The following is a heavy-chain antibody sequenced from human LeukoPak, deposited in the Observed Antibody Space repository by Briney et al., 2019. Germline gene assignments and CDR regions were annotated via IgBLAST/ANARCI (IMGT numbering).Heavy chain of an antibody. V-gene: IGHV5-51*03. D-gene: IGHD3-10*01. CDR1: GYDFFGFW. CDR3: ARFSGPSFDKNWFDP. J-gene: IGHJ5*02. CDR2: IYPDGSET. Sequence: GESFKISCQASGYDFFGFWIGWVRQMHGRGLEWMGIIYPDGSETKYSPSFQGQITLSADKSIRTAYLQWSSLKASDSAIYYCARFSGPSFDKNWFDPWGQGTLVTVSS.